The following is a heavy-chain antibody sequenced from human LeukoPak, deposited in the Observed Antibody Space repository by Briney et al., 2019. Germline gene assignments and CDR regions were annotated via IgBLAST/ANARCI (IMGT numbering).Heavy chain of an antibody. CDR1: GFTVSTSY. D-gene: IGHD4/OR15-4a*01. CDR2: IWIDGTT. CDR3: ATKYGES. Sequence: GGSLRLSCVVCGFTVSTSYMAWVRQAPGKGLECVSLIWIDGTTHYADSVKGRFTISGDNSKNTLYLQMNSLRPEDTAVYYCATKYGESWGQGTLVTVSS. V-gene: IGHV3-66*02. J-gene: IGHJ5*02.